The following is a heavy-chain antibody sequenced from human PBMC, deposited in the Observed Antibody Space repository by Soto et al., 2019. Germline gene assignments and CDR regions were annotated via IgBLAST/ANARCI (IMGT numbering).Heavy chain of an antibody. V-gene: IGHV4-31*03. J-gene: IGHJ3*02. CDR2: IYSSGST. CDR1: GGSISSGDYY. Sequence: QVRLQESGPGLVKPSQTLSLTCTVSGGSISSGDYYWSWIRHHPAKGLEWSGYIYSSGSTYYNPSLRSRVTISAATSKNQFSLRLSSVTAADTAVYYCVRDYDYDTSRNDAFDIWGQGTMVTVSS. D-gene: IGHD3-22*01. CDR3: VRDYDYDTSRNDAFDI.